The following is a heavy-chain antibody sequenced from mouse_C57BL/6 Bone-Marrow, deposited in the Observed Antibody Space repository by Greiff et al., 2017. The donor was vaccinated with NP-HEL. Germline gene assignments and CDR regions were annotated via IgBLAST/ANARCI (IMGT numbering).Heavy chain of an antibody. CDR3: ARHYYYGSSDY. D-gene: IGHD1-1*01. J-gene: IGHJ2*01. CDR1: GFTFSSYG. V-gene: IGHV5-6*01. Sequence: EVKLMESGGDLVKPGGSLKLSCAASGFTFSSYGMSWVRQTPDKRLEWVATISSGGSYTYYPDSVKGRFTISRDNAKNTLYLQMSSLKSEDTAMYYCARHYYYGSSDYWGQGTTLTVSS. CDR2: ISSGGSYT.